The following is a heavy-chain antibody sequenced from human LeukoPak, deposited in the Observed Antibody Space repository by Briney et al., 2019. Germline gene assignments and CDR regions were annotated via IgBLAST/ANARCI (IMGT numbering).Heavy chain of an antibody. CDR3: ARSLYYYDSSDYAT. J-gene: IGHJ4*02. CDR1: GFTFSDYY. V-gene: IGHV3-11*04. D-gene: IGHD3-22*01. Sequence: GGSLRLSCAASGFTFSDYYMSWIRRAPGKGLEWVSYISSSGSTIYYADSVKGRFTISRDNAKNSLYLQMNSLRAEDTAVYYCARSLYYYDSSDYATWGQGTLVTVSS. CDR2: ISSSGSTI.